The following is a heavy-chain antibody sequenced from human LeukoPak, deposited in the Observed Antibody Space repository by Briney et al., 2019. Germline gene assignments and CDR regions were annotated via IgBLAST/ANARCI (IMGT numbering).Heavy chain of an antibody. D-gene: IGHD3-3*01. CDR2: ISSSSSYI. J-gene: IGHJ4*02. Sequence: GGSLRLSCAASGFTLSSYSMNWVRQAPGKGLEWVSSISSSSSYIYYADSVKGRFTISRDNAKNSLYLQMNSLRAEDTAVCYCARDFLGGAHFDYWGQGTLVTVSS. V-gene: IGHV3-21*01. CDR3: ARDFLGGAHFDY. CDR1: GFTLSSYS.